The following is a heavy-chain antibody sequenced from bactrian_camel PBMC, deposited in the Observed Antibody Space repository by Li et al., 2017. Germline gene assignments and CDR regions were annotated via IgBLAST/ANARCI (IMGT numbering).Heavy chain of an antibody. CDR1: GDTTSRVC. D-gene: IGHD2*01. V-gene: IGHV3-2*01. CDR3: AADLGRCPPGTWYFGF. CDR2: IDGYNKRT. Sequence: HVQLVESGGGSVQAGGSLTLSCARSGDTTSRVCMGWFRQAPGKELEGVATIDGYNKRTYGESMEGRFTISKDNAKNTVYLQMNSLKPEDTAMYNCAADLGRCPPGTWYFGFWRQGTQVTVS. J-gene: IGHJ6*01.